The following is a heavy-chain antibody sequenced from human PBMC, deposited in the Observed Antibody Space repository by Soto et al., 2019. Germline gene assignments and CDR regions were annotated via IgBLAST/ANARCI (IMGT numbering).Heavy chain of an antibody. Sequence: SVKVSCKASGYTFTSYYMHWVRQAPGQGLEWMGIINPIFGTANYAQKFQGRVTITADESTSTAYMELSSLRSEDTAVYYCARGYSSSPQGGYWGQGTLVTVSS. CDR3: ARGYSSSPQGGY. D-gene: IGHD6-6*01. J-gene: IGHJ4*02. CDR1: GYTFTSYY. CDR2: INPIFGTA. V-gene: IGHV1-69*13.